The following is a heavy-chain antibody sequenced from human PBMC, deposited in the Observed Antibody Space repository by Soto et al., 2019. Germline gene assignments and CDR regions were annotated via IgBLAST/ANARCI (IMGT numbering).Heavy chain of an antibody. CDR3: ARGFAGRRRNSVVVPAANNWFDP. CDR2: INHSGST. Sequence: SETLSLTCAVYGGSFSGYYWSWIRQPPGKGLEWIGEINHSGSTNYNPSLKSRVTISVDTSKNQFSLKLSSVTAADTAVYYCARGFAGRRRNSVVVPAANNWFDPWGQGTLVTVSS. V-gene: IGHV4-34*01. CDR1: GGSFSGYY. D-gene: IGHD2-2*01. J-gene: IGHJ5*02.